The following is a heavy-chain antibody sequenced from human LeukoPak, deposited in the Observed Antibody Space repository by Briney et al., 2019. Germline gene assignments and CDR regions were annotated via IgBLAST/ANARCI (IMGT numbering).Heavy chain of an antibody. CDR1: GGSISSHY. V-gene: IGHV4-4*09. D-gene: IGHD3-3*01. CDR3: ARHSDFWSVSHSPYYYYYMDV. Sequence: SETLSLTCTVSGGSISSHYWVWIRQPPGKGLEWIGYIYTSGSTNYNPSLKSRVTISVDTSKNQFSLKLSSVTAADTAVYYCARHSDFWSVSHSPYYYYYMDVWGKGTTVTVSS. J-gene: IGHJ6*03. CDR2: IYTSGST.